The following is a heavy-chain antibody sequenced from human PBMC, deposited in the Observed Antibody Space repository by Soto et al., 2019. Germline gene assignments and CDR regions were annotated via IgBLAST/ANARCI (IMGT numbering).Heavy chain of an antibody. CDR1: GGSFSGYY. CDR3: ARGIIGEVVVVPAAKLTAFDY. V-gene: IGHV4-34*01. Sequence: PSETLSLTCAVYGGSFSGYYWSWIRQPPGKGLEWIGEINHSGSTNYNPSLKSRVTISVDTSKNQFSLKLSSVTAADTAVYYCARGIIGEVVVVPAAKLTAFDYWGQETLVTVSS. J-gene: IGHJ4*02. CDR2: INHSGST. D-gene: IGHD2-2*01.